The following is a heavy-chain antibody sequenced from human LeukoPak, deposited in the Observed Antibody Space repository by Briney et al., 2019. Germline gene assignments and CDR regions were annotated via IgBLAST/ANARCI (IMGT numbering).Heavy chain of an antibody. CDR1: GYSFSNYW. V-gene: IGHV5-51*01. D-gene: IGHD1-26*01. J-gene: IGHJ4*02. Sequence: PGESLKISCKGSGYSFSNYWIAWVRQMPGKGLGGMGIIYPDDSDTRYSPSFQGQVTISTDKSISTAYLQWSSLKASDSANYYCARQMGRYSGSYFRWGQGTLVTVSS. CDR2: IYPDDSDT. CDR3: ARQMGRYSGSYFR.